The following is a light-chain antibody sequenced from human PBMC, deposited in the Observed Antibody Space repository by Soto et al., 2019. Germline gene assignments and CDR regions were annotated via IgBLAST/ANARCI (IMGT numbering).Light chain of an antibody. J-gene: IGKJ5*01. CDR3: QQFSSWFT. V-gene: IGKV3-11*01. CDR1: QSVSSY. Sequence: EIVLTQSPATLSLSPGERATLSCRASQSVSSYLAWYQQKPGQAPRLLIYDASNRATGIPARFSGSGSGTEFTLTISRLEPEDFAVYYCQQFSSWFTFGQGTRLET. CDR2: DAS.